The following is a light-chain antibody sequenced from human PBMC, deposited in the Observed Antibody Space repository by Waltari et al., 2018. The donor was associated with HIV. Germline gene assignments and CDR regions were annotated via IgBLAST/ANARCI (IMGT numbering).Light chain of an antibody. Sequence: QYDLTQHASVSGFPGQSITISCTGTNSGVGGYNYVSWYPQFPGKAPNLVISDVSTRPSWVSSRSSGSKSCTTSAPTISGLQAEDEADYYCASYTSISTVVFGGGTKLTVL. CDR2: DVS. V-gene: IGLV2-14*01. J-gene: IGLJ2*01. CDR3: ASYTSISTVV. CDR1: NSGVGGYNY.